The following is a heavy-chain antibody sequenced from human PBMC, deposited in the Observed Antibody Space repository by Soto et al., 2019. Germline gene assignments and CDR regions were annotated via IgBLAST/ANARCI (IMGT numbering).Heavy chain of an antibody. CDR1: GFTFINYA. CDR3: ARKVLGSTSRPDWWCFDL. D-gene: IGHD2-2*01. Sequence: EVQLLESGGGLVQPGGSLRLSCVGSGFTFINYAMNWVRQTPGKGLEWISTISGGGDRTFDADTVKGRFTISRDNSKDTVNLQMNSLRADDTAVYYCARKVLGSTSRPDWWCFDLRGRGTLVTVSS. J-gene: IGHJ2*01. CDR2: ISGGGDRT. V-gene: IGHV3-23*01.